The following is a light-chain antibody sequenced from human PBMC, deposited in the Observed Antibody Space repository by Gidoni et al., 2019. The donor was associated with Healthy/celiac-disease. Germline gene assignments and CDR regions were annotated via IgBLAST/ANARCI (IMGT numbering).Light chain of an antibody. CDR1: SSDVGGYNY. V-gene: IGLV2-14*01. CDR3: SSYTSSSTWV. J-gene: IGLJ3*02. CDR2: EVS. Sequence: QSALTQPASVSGSPGQSITISCTGTSSDVGGYNYVTWYQPHPNKAPKLMIYEVSKRPSGVSNRFSGSKSGNTSSLTISGLQAEDEADYYCSSYTSSSTWVFGGGTKLTVL.